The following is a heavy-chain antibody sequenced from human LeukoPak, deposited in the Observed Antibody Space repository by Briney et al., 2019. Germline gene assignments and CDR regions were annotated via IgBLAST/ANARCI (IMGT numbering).Heavy chain of an antibody. CDR3: ARDDSYAFDI. CDR1: GFAFSSYS. Sequence: GGSLRLSCAASGFAFSSYSLNCVRQAPGKGLEWVSYISGRSGAIHSAGSVKGRFTISSDNAKNSLYLQMNSMRDADTAVYYCARDDSYAFDIWGQGTMVTVSS. V-gene: IGHV3-48*02. D-gene: IGHD2-15*01. J-gene: IGHJ3*02. CDR2: ISGRSGAI.